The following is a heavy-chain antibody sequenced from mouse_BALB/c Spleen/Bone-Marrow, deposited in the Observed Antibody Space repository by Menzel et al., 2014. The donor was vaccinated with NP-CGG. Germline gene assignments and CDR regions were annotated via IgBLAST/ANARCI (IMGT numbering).Heavy chain of an antibody. J-gene: IGHJ1*01. Sequence: VQLQQSGPELVKPGASVKISCKASGYVFSNSWMNWVKQRPGEGLEWIGRIYPGDGDSNYNGKFKGKATLTADNSSSTAYLQLSSFTSVDSAVYFCARRRAFITTVVDYFDVWGAGTTVTVSS. V-gene: IGHV1-82*01. CDR1: GYVFSNSW. D-gene: IGHD1-1*01. CDR2: IYPGDGDS. CDR3: ARRRAFITTVVDYFDV.